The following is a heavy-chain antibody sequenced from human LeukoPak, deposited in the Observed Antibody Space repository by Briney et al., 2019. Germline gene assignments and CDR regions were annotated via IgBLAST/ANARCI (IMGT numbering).Heavy chain of an antibody. CDR3: ARGGIVVVPAAMTDYGWFDP. CDR2: ISTYNGNT. J-gene: IGHJ5*02. D-gene: IGHD2-2*01. Sequence: GASVKVSCKGSGYNFDRYGVNWVRQAPGQGLKWVGWISTYNGNTFYAQKFEGRVSMTTDTSTNTVYMDLRSLRSDDAAVYYCARGGIVVVPAAMTDYGWFDPWGQGTLVTVSS. CDR1: GYNFDRYG. V-gene: IGHV1-18*04.